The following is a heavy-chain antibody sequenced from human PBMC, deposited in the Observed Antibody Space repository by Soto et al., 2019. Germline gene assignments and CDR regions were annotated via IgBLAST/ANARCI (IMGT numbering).Heavy chain of an antibody. J-gene: IGHJ5*02. CDR1: GGSISSYF. D-gene: IGHD3-10*01. CDR2: IFYSGST. CDR3: ARDRGRYGSGSYFWFDP. V-gene: IGHV4-59*01. Sequence: QAPLQEAGPGLVKPSETLSLPCTVSGGSISSYFWCWIRQPPGTGLVWVGYIFYSGSTNYNPSLKSRVTISVDTSKNQFSLKLSSVTAADTAVYYCARDRGRYGSGSYFWFDPWGQGTLVTVSS.